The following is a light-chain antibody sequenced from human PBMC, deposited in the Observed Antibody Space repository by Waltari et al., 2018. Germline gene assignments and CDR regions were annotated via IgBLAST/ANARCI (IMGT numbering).Light chain of an antibody. CDR1: RSDVGAYTY. V-gene: IGLV2-14*03. Sequence: QSALTQPASVSGSPGPSITISCTGTRSDVGAYTYVSWYQQHPGKAPKLMIFDVSNRPSGVSNRFSVSKSGNTASLTISGLQAEDEAGYYCSSYISSSTLELFGGGTSLTVL. J-gene: IGLJ2*01. CDR3: SSYISSSTLEL. CDR2: DVS.